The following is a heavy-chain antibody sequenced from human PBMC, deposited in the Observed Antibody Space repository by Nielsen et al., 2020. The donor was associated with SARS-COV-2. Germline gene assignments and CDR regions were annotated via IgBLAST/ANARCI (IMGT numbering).Heavy chain of an antibody. CDR1: GGSISSGGYY. CDR2: IYYSGST. CDR3: ARDGPLHAFDI. V-gene: IGHV4-31*03. Sequence: SETLSLTCTVSGGSISSGGYYWSWIRQHPGKGLEWIGYIYYSGSTYYNPSLKSRVTISVDTSKNQFSLQLNSVTPEDTAVYYCARDGPLHAFDIWGQGTMVTVSS. J-gene: IGHJ3*02.